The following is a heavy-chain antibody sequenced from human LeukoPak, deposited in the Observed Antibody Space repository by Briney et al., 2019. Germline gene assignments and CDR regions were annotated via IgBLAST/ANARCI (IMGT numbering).Heavy chain of an antibody. CDR3: ARTSSGGSCYLDY. D-gene: IGHD2-15*01. Sequence: GGSLRLSCAASGFTFSSYAMSWVRQAPGKGLEWVSGISGSGGGTYYADSVKGRFSISRDISKNTLYLQMNSLRAEDTAVYYCARTSSGGSCYLDYWGQGTLVTVSS. V-gene: IGHV3-23*01. CDR1: GFTFSSYA. J-gene: IGHJ4*02. CDR2: ISGSGGGT.